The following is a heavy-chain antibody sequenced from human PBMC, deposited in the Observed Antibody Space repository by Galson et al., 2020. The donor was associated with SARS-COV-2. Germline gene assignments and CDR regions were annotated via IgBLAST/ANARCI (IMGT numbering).Heavy chain of an antibody. Sequence: SETLSLTCAISGASVSSNIAAWNWIRQSPSRGLAWPGRTYYNSKWYDDYSLFVKSRITNNPDTSGNQVSLHLDSVTPEDSAVYYCVRSGSNDAFDIWGQGTMVTGSS. J-gene: IGHJ3*02. CDR3: VRSGSNDAFDI. D-gene: IGHD6-19*01. CDR2: TYYNSKWYD. V-gene: IGHV6-1*01. CDR1: GASVSSNIAA.